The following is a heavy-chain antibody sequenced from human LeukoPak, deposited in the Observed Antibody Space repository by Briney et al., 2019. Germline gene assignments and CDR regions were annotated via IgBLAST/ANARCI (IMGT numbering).Heavy chain of an antibody. J-gene: IGHJ4*02. Sequence: GGSLRLSCAASGFTFSSYSMNWVRQAPGKGLEWVSYISSSSSTIYYADSVKGRFTISRDNAKNSLYLQMNSLRAEDTAVYYCARDSSIAAPAGPSKDYWGQGTLVTVSS. CDR2: ISSSSSTI. D-gene: IGHD6-6*01. V-gene: IGHV3-48*01. CDR3: ARDSSIAAPAGPSKDY. CDR1: GFTFSSYS.